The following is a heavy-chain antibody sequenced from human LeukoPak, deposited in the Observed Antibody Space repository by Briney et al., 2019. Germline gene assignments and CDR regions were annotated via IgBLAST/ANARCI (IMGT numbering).Heavy chain of an antibody. CDR2: INHSRST. CDR1: GGSFSGYY. D-gene: IGHD6-13*01. CDR3: ARVGAAAGTSY. V-gene: IGHV4-34*01. Sequence: SETLSLTCAVYGGSFSGYYWSWIRQPPGKGLEWIGEINHSRSTNYNPSLKSRVTISVDTSKNQFSLKLSSVTAADTAVYYCARVGAAAGTSYWGQGTLVTVSS. J-gene: IGHJ4*02.